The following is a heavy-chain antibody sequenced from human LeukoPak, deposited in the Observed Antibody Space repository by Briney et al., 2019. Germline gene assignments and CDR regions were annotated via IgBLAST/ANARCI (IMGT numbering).Heavy chain of an antibody. D-gene: IGHD3-22*01. CDR3: ARASYDSSGFDY. V-gene: IGHV4-34*01. CDR1: GGSFSGYY. J-gene: IGHJ4*02. Sequence: PSETLSLTCAVYGGSFSGYYRSWIRQPPGKGLEWIGEINHSGSTNYNPSLKSRVTVSVDTSKNQFSLKLSSVTAADTAVYYCARASYDSSGFDYWGQGTLVTVSS. CDR2: INHSGST.